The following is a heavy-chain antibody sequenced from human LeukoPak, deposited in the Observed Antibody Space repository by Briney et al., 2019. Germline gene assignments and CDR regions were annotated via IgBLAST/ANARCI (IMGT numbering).Heavy chain of an antibody. CDR2: ISYSGNT. CDR3: ARAPGWELSPYAKFGAFDI. CDR1: GGSINSGNYY. J-gene: IGHJ3*02. Sequence: PSETLSLTCSVSGGSINSGNYYWGWIRRPPGKGLEWIGSISYSGNTYYNPSLKSRVTISVDTSKNQFSLQLNSVTPEDTAVYYCARAPGWELSPYAKFGAFDIWGQGTMVTVSS. V-gene: IGHV4-39*07. D-gene: IGHD1-26*01.